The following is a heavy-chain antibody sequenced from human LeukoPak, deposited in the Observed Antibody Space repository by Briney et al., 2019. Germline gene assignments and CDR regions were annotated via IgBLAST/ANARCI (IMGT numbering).Heavy chain of an antibody. V-gene: IGHV3-23*01. CDR2: ISGSGGST. Sequence: GGSLRLSCAASGFAFSSYAMSWVRQAPGKGLEWVSGISGSGGSTYYADSVKGRFTVSRDNAKTSLYLQMNSLRAEDTAVYYCARRDSGSRGFDSWGQGTLVTVSS. CDR1: GFAFSSYA. CDR3: ARRDSGSRGFDS. J-gene: IGHJ4*02. D-gene: IGHD3-10*01.